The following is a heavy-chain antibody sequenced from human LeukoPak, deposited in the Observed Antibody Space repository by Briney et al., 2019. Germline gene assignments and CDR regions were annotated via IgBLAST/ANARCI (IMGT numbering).Heavy chain of an antibody. CDR3: ARDLQFPPNWLDP. CDR2: INPNSGGT. V-gene: IGHV1-2*02. Sequence: SVKVSCKASGYTFTGYYMHWVRQAPGQGLEWMGWINPNSGGTNYAQKFQGRVTMTRDTSISTVYMELSRLRSDDTAVYYCARDLQFPPNWLDPWGQGTLVTVSS. J-gene: IGHJ5*02. CDR1: GYTFTGYY.